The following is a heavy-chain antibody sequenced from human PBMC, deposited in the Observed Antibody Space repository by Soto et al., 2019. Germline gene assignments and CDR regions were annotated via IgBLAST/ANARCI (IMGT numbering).Heavy chain of an antibody. J-gene: IGHJ6*02. CDR1: GYTFTSYG. CDR3: ARFAVLRYFDWFDYYYYGMDV. V-gene: IGHV1-18*01. CDR2: ISAYNGNT. Sequence: ASVKVSCKASGYTFTSYGISWVRQAPGQGLEWMGWISAYNGNTNYAQKLQGRVTMTTDTSTSTAYMELRSLRSDDTAVYYCARFAVLRYFDWFDYYYYGMDVWGQGTTVTVSS. D-gene: IGHD3-9*01.